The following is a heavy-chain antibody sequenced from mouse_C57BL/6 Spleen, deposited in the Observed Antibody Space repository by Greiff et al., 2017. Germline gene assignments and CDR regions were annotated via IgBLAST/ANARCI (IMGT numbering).Heavy chain of an antibody. CDR1: GYTFTSYW. CDR2: IYPGSGST. Sequence: QVQLQQPGAELVKPGASVKMSCKASGYTFTSYWITWVKQRPGQGLEWIGDIYPGSGSTNYNEKFKSKATMTVDTSSSTAYMQLSSRTSEDSAVYDCARWHPIVASDYWGQGTTLTVSA. CDR3: ARWHPIVASDY. J-gene: IGHJ2*01. V-gene: IGHV1-55*01. D-gene: IGHD1-1*01.